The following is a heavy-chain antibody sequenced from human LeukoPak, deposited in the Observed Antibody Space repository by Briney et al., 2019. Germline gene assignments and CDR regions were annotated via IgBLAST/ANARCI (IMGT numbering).Heavy chain of an antibody. CDR2: INPSGGST. V-gene: IGHV1-46*01. CDR1: GYTFTSYY. Sequence: ASVKVSRKASGYTFTSYYMHWVRRAPGQGLEWMGIINPSGGSTSYAQKFQGRVTMTRDTSTSTVYMELSSLRSEDTAVYYCARDHGDYPFDYWGQGTLVTVSS. D-gene: IGHD4-17*01. J-gene: IGHJ4*02. CDR3: ARDHGDYPFDY.